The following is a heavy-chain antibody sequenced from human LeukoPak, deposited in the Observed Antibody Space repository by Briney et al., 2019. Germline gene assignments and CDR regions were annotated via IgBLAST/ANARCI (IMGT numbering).Heavy chain of an antibody. D-gene: IGHD3-10*01. CDR2: ISSSSSTI. J-gene: IGHJ4*02. CDR1: GFTFSSYG. V-gene: IGHV3-48*01. CDR3: AREVNYYNSGSFYNVPDY. Sequence: PGGSLRLACAASGFTFSSYGMNRVRQAPGKGLEWVSYISSSSSTIYYADSLKGRFTISRDDAKNSLYLQMNSLRAEDTAVYYCAREVNYYNSGSFYNVPDYWGQGTLVTVSS.